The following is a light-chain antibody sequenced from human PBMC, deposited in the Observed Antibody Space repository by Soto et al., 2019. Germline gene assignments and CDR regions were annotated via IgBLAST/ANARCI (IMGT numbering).Light chain of an antibody. J-gene: IGKJ2*01. CDR1: QSLLHSNGYTY. Sequence: DFVMTQSQLSLPVTPGEPASISCRSSQSLLHSNGYTYLDWYLQKPGQSPQLLIYLGSNRASGVPDRFSGSGSGTDCTLKISRVEAEDVGVYYCMQALQTPYTFGQGTKLEIK. V-gene: IGKV2-28*01. CDR2: LGS. CDR3: MQALQTPYT.